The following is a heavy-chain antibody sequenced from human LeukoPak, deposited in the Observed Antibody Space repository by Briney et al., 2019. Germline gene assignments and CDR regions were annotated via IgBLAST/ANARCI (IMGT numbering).Heavy chain of an antibody. Sequence: GASVKVSCKTSGYTFIDYYIHWVRQAPGQGLEWMGWIDPNSGATNFAQKFQDRVTMTRDTSITTASLDLTRLKSDDTAICYCARAAYVGANSWPGHWGQGTLVIVSS. CDR1: GYTFIDYY. J-gene: IGHJ4*02. CDR3: ARAAYVGANSWPGH. D-gene: IGHD3-10*02. CDR2: IDPNSGAT. V-gene: IGHV1-2*02.